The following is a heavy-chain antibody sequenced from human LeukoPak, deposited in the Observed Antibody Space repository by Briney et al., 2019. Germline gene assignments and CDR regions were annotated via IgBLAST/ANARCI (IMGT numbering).Heavy chain of an antibody. J-gene: IGHJ4*02. CDR2: IYTSGST. V-gene: IGHV4-61*02. CDR3: ARRQHGHFDY. CDR1: GGSISSGSYY. D-gene: IGHD2-2*01. Sequence: PSETXSLTCTVSGGSISSGSYYWSWIRQPAXXGLEWIGRIYTSGSTNYNPSLKSRVTISVDTSKNQFSLKLSSVTAADTAVYYCARRQHGHFDYWGQGTLVTVSS.